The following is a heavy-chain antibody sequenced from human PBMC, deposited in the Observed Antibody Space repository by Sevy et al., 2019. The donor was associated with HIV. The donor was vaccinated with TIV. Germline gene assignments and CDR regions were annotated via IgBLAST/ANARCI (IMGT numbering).Heavy chain of an antibody. Sequence: GGSLRLSCVASGFTFSDYAMSWVRQAPGKGLERVSSLFGGGHGANYADSVKGRFIISRDNSRNTLSLQLNSLRAEDAAVYYCAKMEGQLVSEYYFDYWRQGILVTVSS. J-gene: IGHJ4*02. CDR1: GFTFSDYA. CDR3: AKMEGQLVSEYYFDY. CDR2: LFGGGHGA. V-gene: IGHV3-23*01. D-gene: IGHD6-13*01.